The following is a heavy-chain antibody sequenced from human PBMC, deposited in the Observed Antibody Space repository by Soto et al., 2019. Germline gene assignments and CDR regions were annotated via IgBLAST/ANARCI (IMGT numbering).Heavy chain of an antibody. J-gene: IGHJ6*02. CDR1: GFTFSRYS. D-gene: IGHD2-2*01. V-gene: IGHV3-48*02. CDR3: ARGRFIVVVPAAQTYGMDV. Sequence: PGGSLRLSCAASGFTFSRYSMNWVRQAPGKGLEWVSYISSSSSTIYYADSVKGRFTISRDNAKNSLYLQMNSLRDEDTAVYYCARGRFIVVVPAAQTYGMDVWGQGTTVTVSS. CDR2: ISSSSSTI.